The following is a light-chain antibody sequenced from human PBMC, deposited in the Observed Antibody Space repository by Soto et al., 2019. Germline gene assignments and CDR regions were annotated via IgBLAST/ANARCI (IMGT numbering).Light chain of an antibody. J-gene: IGKJ1*01. V-gene: IGKV3-15*01. CDR2: DAS. CDR3: QQSNNWPKT. CDR1: QSVGSN. Sequence: EIVMTQSPDTLSVSPGETATLSGRASQSVGSNLAWYQQKPGQAPRLLISDASTRAAGLPARFSGSGSGTEFTLTISSLQSADFAVYYCQQSNNWPKTFGQGTKVEIK.